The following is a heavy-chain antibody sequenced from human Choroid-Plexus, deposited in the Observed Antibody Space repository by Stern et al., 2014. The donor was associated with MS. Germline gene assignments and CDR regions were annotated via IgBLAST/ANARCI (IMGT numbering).Heavy chain of an antibody. Sequence: VQLVQSGAEVKKPGASVKVSCKASGYTFTSYGISWVRQAPGQGLEYMGWISAHNGHTNYAQRLQGRGALTTDTSTTTAYMELRSLRSDDTAVYYCARERGYYESSGYYAMKDGYWGQGTPVTVSS. V-gene: IGHV1-18*01. CDR2: ISAHNGHT. CDR1: GYTFTSYG. CDR3: ARERGYYESSGYYAMKDGY. D-gene: IGHD3-22*01. J-gene: IGHJ4*02.